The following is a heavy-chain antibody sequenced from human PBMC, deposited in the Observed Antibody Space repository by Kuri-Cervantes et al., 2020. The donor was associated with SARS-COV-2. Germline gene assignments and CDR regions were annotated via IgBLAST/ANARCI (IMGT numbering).Heavy chain of an antibody. V-gene: IGHV3-64*04. CDR1: GFTFSSYA. D-gene: IGHD6-19*01. J-gene: IGHJ4*02. Sequence: GGSLRLSCSASGFTFSSYAMHWVRQAPGKGLEYVSAISSNGGSTYYADSVKGRFTISRDNAKNSLYLQMNSLRAEDTAVYYCARDPEYSSGWYERGYYFDYWGQGTLVTVSS. CDR2: ISSNGGST. CDR3: ARDPEYSSGWYERGYYFDY.